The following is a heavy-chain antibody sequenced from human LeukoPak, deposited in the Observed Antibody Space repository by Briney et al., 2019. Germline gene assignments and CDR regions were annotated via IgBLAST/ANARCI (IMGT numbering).Heavy chain of an antibody. D-gene: IGHD6-19*01. V-gene: IGHV3-30*02. CDR3: AKDPRDSSTSYFDY. CDR2: IRYDGSNK. Sequence: GGSLRLSCAASGFTFSSYGMHWVRQAPGKGLEWVAFIRYDGSNKYYGDSVEGRFTISRDNSLYLQMNSLRSEDTAVYYCAKDPRDSSTSYFDYWGQGTLVTVSS. CDR1: GFTFSSYG. J-gene: IGHJ4*02.